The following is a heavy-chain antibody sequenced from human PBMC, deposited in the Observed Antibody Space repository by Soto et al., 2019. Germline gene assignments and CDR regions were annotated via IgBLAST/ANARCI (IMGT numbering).Heavy chain of an antibody. CDR2: IIPIFGTA. CDR1: GDTFSSYA. V-gene: IGHV1-69*06. D-gene: IGHD3-10*02. CDR3: ASQLMFGAPAGAFDI. Sequence: QVQLVQSGAEVKKPGSSVKVSCKASGDTFSSYAISWVRQAPGQGLEWMGGIIPIFGTANYAEKFQGRVTITADKSTSTAYMELGSLRSEDTAVYYCASQLMFGAPAGAFDIWGQGTMVTVSS. J-gene: IGHJ3*02.